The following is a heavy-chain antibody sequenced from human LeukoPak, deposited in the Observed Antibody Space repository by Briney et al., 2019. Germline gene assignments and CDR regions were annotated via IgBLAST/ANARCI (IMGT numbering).Heavy chain of an antibody. V-gene: IGHV3-23*01. Sequence: PGGSLRLSCAASGFTFSTYAMHWVRQAPGKGLEWVSAVSGSGGDTYYADSVTGRFTISRDNSKNTLYVLLNSLRAEDTAVYYCARERDTSMVALDSWGQGTLVTVSS. CDR2: VSGSGGDT. D-gene: IGHD5-18*01. CDR3: ARERDTSMVALDS. J-gene: IGHJ4*02. CDR1: GFTFSTYA.